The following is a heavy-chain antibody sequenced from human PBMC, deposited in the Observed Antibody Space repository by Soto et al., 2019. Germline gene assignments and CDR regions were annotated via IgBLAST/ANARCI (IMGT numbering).Heavy chain of an antibody. D-gene: IGHD6-6*01. CDR1: GGSISSGGYC. CDR3: ARGSSIAGLYYGMDV. J-gene: IGHJ6*02. CDR2: NYYSGIT. V-gene: IGHV4-31*03. Sequence: QVQLQESGPGLVKPSQTLSLTCTVSGGSISSGGYCWTWIRQHPGKGLEWIGYNYYSGITYYNPSLKSRVTISLDTSKNQFSRKLSSVTAADTAVYYCARGSSIAGLYYGMDVWGQGTTVTVSS.